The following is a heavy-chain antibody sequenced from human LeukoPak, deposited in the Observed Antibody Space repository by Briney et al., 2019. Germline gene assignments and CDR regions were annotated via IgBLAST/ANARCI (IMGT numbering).Heavy chain of an antibody. CDR3: ARDGGLSSIMITFEGYYFDY. Sequence: GASVKVSCKASGGTFSSYAISWVRQAPGQGLEWMGRIIPILGIANYAQKFQGRVTITADKSTSTAYMELSSLRSEDTAVYYCARDGGLSSIMITFEGYYFDYWGQGTLVTVSS. CDR2: IIPILGIA. CDR1: GGTFSSYA. V-gene: IGHV1-69*04. D-gene: IGHD3-16*01. J-gene: IGHJ4*02.